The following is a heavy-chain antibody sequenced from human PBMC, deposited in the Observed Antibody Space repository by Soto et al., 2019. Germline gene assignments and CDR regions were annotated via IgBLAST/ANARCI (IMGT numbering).Heavy chain of an antibody. V-gene: IGHV1-69*13. J-gene: IGHJ5*02. CDR1: GGTFSSYA. CDR3: ARDSGRIPGWFDP. Sequence: ASVKVSCKASGGTFSSYAISWVRQAPGQGLEWMGGIIPIFGTANYAQKFQGRVTITADESTSTAYMELSSLRSEDTAVYYCARDSGRIPGWFDPWGQGTLVTVSS. CDR2: IIPIFGTA.